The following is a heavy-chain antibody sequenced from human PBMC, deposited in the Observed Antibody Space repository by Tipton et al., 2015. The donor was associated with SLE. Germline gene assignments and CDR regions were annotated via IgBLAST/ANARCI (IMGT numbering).Heavy chain of an antibody. Sequence: LRLSCTVSGGSISSSSYYWGWIRQPPGKGLEWIGSIYYSGSTYYNPSLKSRVTISVDTSKNQFSLKLSSVTAADTAVYYCASGDFSFDYWGQGTLVTVSS. J-gene: IGHJ4*02. D-gene: IGHD7-27*01. CDR3: ASGDFSFDY. V-gene: IGHV4-39*07. CDR2: IYYSGST. CDR1: GGSISSSSYY.